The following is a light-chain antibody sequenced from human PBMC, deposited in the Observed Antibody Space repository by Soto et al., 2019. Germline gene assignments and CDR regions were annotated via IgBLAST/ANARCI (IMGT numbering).Light chain of an antibody. CDR2: GAS. CDR3: QQYGSSPPIT. V-gene: IGKV3-20*01. CDR1: QSVSSN. J-gene: IGKJ5*01. Sequence: DIVLTQSPGTLSLSPGERATLSCRTSQSVSSNLAWYQQKPGQAPRLLIYGASTRATGIPARFSGSGSGTDFTLTISSLEPEDFAVYYCQQYGSSPPITFGQGTRLEIK.